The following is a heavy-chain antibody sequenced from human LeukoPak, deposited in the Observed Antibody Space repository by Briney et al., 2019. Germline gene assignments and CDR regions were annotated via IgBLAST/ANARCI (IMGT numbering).Heavy chain of an antibody. Sequence: PGGSLRLSCAASGFTFSSYGMRWVRRAPGKGLEWVAVIWYDGSNKYYADSVKGRFTISRDNSKNTLYLQMNSLRAEDTAVYYCARDFYNLAKIRNPYFDYWGQGTLVTVSS. CDR1: GFTFSSYG. CDR2: IWYDGSNK. J-gene: IGHJ4*02. D-gene: IGHD1-14*01. CDR3: ARDFYNLAKIRNPYFDY. V-gene: IGHV3-33*01.